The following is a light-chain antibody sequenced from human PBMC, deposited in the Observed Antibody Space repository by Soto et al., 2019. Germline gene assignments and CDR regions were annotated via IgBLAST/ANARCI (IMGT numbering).Light chain of an antibody. J-gene: IGKJ4*01. CDR2: AAS. V-gene: IGKV1-39*01. Sequence: DIQMTQSPSSLSASVGDRVTITCRASQSISSYLNWYRQKPGKAPKPLIYAASSLQSGVPSRFSGSGSGTDFTLTISSLQPEDFATYYCQQSYRTPTFGGGTKVDIK. CDR1: QSISSY. CDR3: QQSYRTPT.